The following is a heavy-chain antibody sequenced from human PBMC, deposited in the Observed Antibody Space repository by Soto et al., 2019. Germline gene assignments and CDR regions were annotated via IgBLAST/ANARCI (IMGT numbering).Heavy chain of an antibody. D-gene: IGHD6-13*01. J-gene: IGHJ5*02. CDR3: AREGSIAAAGTGYNWFDP. V-gene: IGHV1-46*01. CDR2: INPSGGST. CDR1: GYTFTSYY. Sequence: QVQLVQSGAEVKKPGASVKVSCKASGYTFTSYYMHWVRQAPGQGLEWMGIINPSGGSTSYAQKFQGRVTMTKDTSTSTVYMELSSLRSEDTAVYYCAREGSIAAAGTGYNWFDPWGQGTLVTVSS.